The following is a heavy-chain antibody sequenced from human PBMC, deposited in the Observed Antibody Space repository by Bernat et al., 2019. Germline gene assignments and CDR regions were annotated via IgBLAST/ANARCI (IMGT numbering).Heavy chain of an antibody. CDR3: AKDVGFDFGVAPDY. CDR1: GFTFDHYA. V-gene: IGHV3-9*01. J-gene: IGHJ4*02. D-gene: IGHD3-3*01. Sequence: EVQLVESGGGLVQPGRSLRLSCAASGFTFDHYAMHWVRQAPGKGLEWVSGISWNSGSLGYADSVKGRFTISRDNAKNSLYLQVNSLRTEDTALYYCAKDVGFDFGVAPDYWGQGTLATVSS. CDR2: ISWNSGSL.